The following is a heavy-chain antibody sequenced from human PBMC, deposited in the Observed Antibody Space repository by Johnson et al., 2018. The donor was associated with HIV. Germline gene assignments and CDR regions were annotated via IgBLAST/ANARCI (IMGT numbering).Heavy chain of an antibody. D-gene: IGHD2-21*01. CDR1: GFTFDDYA. CDR3: ARRMVVGYHALDF. J-gene: IGHJ3*01. CDR2: ISWNSGSI. Sequence: VESGGGLVQPGRSLRLSCAASGFTFDDYAMHWVRQAPGKGLEWVSGISWNSGSIGYADSVKGRFTIFRDNAKSSLYLQMNSLRVEDTAIYYCARRMVVGYHALDFWGQGTVVSVPS. V-gene: IGHV3-9*01.